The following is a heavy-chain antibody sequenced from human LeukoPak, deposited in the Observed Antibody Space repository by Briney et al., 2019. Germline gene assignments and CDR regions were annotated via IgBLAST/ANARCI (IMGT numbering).Heavy chain of an antibody. CDR3: ARGQPHLRRMDV. CDR2: INHSGST. V-gene: IGHV4-34*01. D-gene: IGHD2-2*01. Sequence: PSETLSLTCAVYGGSFSGYYWSWIRQPPGKGLEWIGEINHSGSTNYNPSLKSRVTISVDTSKNQFSLKLSSVTAADTAVYYCARGQPHLRRMDVWGQGTTVTVSS. J-gene: IGHJ6*02. CDR1: GGSFSGYY.